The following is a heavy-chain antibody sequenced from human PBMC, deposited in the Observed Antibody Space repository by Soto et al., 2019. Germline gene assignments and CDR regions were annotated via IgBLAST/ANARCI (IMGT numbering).Heavy chain of an antibody. CDR1: GYTFTSYG. Sequence: QGQLVQSGAEVKKPGASVKVSCKASGYTFTSYGISWVRQAPGQGLEWMVWINADNGNKKYAQKLQGRVTMTTETSSSKAYMELRSLRSDDTAVYYCARDLGQQLFDYWGQCTLVSVAS. CDR3: ARDLGQQLFDY. D-gene: IGHD6-13*01. V-gene: IGHV1-18*01. J-gene: IGHJ4*02. CDR2: INADNGNK.